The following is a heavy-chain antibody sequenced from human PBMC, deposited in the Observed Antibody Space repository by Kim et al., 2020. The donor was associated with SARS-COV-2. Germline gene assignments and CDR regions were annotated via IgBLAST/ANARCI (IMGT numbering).Heavy chain of an antibody. J-gene: IGHJ4*02. CDR1: GLTFSTLW. CDR3: ATGYSSGLEH. CDR2: VRTDGTTT. Sequence: GGSLRLSCAASGLTFSTLWMHWVRQAPGKGLVWVAHVRTDGTTTTYADSVQGRLTISRDNAKSTVYLQMNSLRGEDTAVYYCATGYSSGLEHWGQGTLVTLSA. D-gene: IGHD2-15*01. V-gene: IGHV3-74*01.